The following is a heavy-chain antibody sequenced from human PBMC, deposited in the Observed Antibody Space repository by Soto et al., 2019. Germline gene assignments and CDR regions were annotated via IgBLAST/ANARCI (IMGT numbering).Heavy chain of an antibody. Sequence: QVQLVQSGAEVKKPGSSVKVSCKASGGTFSSYGISWVRQAPGQGLEWMGGIIPIFSTANYAQKFQGRVTITADESTSIAYMELSSLRSEDTAVYYCARSEWLIHDPIYHYCDMDVWGQGTTVTVSS. J-gene: IGHJ6*02. D-gene: IGHD6-19*01. CDR1: GGTFSSYG. V-gene: IGHV1-69*12. CDR2: IIPIFSTA. CDR3: ARSEWLIHDPIYHYCDMDV.